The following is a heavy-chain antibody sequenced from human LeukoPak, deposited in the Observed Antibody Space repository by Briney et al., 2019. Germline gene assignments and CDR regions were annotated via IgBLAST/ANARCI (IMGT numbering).Heavy chain of an antibody. CDR2: ISGSGGST. V-gene: IGHV3-23*01. J-gene: IGHJ4*02. CDR3: AKKSIMGDSSTWYYFDY. CDR1: GFTFSSHA. Sequence: HPGGSLRLSCAASGFTFSSHAMSWVRQAPGKGLEWVSGISGSGGSTYYADSVKGRFTISRDNSKNTLYLQMNSLRAEDTAVYYCAKKSIMGDSSTWYYFDYWGQGTLVTVSS. D-gene: IGHD6-13*01.